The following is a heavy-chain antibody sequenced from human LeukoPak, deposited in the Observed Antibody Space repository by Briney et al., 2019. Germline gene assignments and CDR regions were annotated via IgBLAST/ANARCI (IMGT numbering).Heavy chain of an antibody. J-gene: IGHJ4*02. D-gene: IGHD6-25*01. Sequence: SETLSLTCTVSGDSVSSGPYYWSWIRQPPGQGLVWIGYIDYIGSTNCNPALTSRETMSVGTSNNQFSVKLTSVTAADTAVYYCARPVLAAASVFDYWGQGTLVTVSS. CDR1: GDSVSSGPYY. CDR2: IDYIGST. CDR3: ARPVLAAASVFDY. V-gene: IGHV4-61*01.